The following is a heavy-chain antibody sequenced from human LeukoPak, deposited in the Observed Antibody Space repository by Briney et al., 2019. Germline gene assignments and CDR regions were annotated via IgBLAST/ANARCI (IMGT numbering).Heavy chain of an antibody. J-gene: IGHJ4*02. Sequence: PGGSLRLSCAASGFTFSSYAMHWVRQAPGKGLEWVAVISYDGSNKYYADSVKGRFTISRDNSKNTLYLQMNSLRAEDTAVYYCARDYSKYSYGCLDYWGQGTLVTVSS. CDR1: GFTFSSYA. V-gene: IGHV3-30-3*01. CDR3: ARDYSKYSYGCLDY. CDR2: ISYDGSNK. D-gene: IGHD5-18*01.